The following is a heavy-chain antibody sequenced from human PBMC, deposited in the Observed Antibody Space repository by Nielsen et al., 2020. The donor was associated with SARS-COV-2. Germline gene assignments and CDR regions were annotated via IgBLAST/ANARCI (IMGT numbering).Heavy chain of an antibody. CDR1: GFTFDDYA. CDR2: ISWNSGSI. V-gene: IGHV3-9*01. CDR3: AKDMGFGVTSTTFDY. Sequence: LKISCAASGFTFDDYAMHWVRQAPGKGLEWVSGISWNSGSIGYADSVKGRFTISRDNAKNSLYLQMNSLRAEDTALYYCAKDMGFGVTSTTFDYWGQGTLVTVSS. D-gene: IGHD3-3*01. J-gene: IGHJ4*02.